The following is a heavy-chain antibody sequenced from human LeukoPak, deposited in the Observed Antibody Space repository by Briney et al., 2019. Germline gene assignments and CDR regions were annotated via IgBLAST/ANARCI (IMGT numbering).Heavy chain of an antibody. CDR3: ARISCSSTSCYLFDY. CDR2: IYPGDSDT. J-gene: IGHJ4*02. Sequence: GESLKISCKGSGYNFSNNWIGWVRQMPGKGLEWMGIIYPGDSDTRYSPSFQGQVTISADKSISTAYLQWSSLKASDTAMYYCARISCSSTSCYLFDYWGQGTLVTVSS. D-gene: IGHD2-2*01. CDR1: GYNFSNNW. V-gene: IGHV5-51*01.